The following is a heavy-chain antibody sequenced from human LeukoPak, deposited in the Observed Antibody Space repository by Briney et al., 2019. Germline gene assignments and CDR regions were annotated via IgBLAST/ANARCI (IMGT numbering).Heavy chain of an antibody. CDR2: INPSGGST. CDR1: GYTFTSYY. CDR3: ARVVHGIPIQLWSFDP. V-gene: IGHV1-46*01. J-gene: IGHJ5*02. D-gene: IGHD5-18*01. Sequence: GASVKVSCKASGYTFTSYYMHWVRQAPGQGLEWMGIINPSGGSTSYAQKFQGRVTMTRDTSTSTVYMELSSLRSEDTAVYYCARVVHGIPIQLWSFDPWGQGTLVTVSS.